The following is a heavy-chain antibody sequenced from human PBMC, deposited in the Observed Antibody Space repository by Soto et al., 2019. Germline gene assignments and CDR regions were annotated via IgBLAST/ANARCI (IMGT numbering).Heavy chain of an antibody. CDR1: GGSITNYY. J-gene: IGHJ5*02. D-gene: IGHD3-16*01. CDR3: ARDDYKDGGNNWFDP. Sequence: SETLSLTCTVSGGSITNYYWSWIRQPAGKGLEWIGRIYTKERTNYNLSFRNRVTMSVDTSKNQFSLKLDAVTAADTAVYYCARDDYKDGGNNWFDPWGQGTLDTVSS. V-gene: IGHV4-4*07. CDR2: IYTKERT.